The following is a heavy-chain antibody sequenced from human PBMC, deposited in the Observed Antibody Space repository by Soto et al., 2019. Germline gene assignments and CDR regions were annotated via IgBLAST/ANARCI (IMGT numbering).Heavy chain of an antibody. Sequence: GGSLRLSCATSGFTFSDYWMNWVRQTPGKRLEWVASIKYDGREKNYVDSVKGRFTISRDNAKNSVYLQVASLRAEDTAVYYCARDGVAPGLYFDHWDQGT. J-gene: IGHJ4*02. CDR3: ARDGVAPGLYFDH. CDR1: GFTFSDYW. D-gene: IGHD6-13*01. V-gene: IGHV3-7*05. CDR2: IKYDGREK.